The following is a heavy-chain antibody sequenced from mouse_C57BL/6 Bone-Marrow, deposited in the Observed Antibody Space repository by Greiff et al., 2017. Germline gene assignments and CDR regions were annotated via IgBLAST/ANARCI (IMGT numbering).Heavy chain of an antibody. J-gene: IGHJ3*01. V-gene: IGHV1-54*01. D-gene: IGHD4-1*01. CDR1: GYSFTNYL. CDR2: INPGSGGT. Sequence: QVQLQQSGAELVRPGPSVKVSCKASGYSFTNYLIEWVKQRPGPGLEWIGVINPGSGGTNYNEKFKGKATVTADKSSSNTYMQLSSLTSEDSAVYFCSRSKNGDSWFAYWGQGTLVTVSA. CDR3: SRSKNGDSWFAY.